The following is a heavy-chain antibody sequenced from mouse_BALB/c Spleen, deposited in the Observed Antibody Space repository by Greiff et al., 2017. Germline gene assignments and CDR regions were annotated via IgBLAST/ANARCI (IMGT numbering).Heavy chain of an antibody. V-gene: IGHV5-6-3*01. J-gene: IGHJ4*01. D-gene: IGHD1-1*01. CDR3: ARDYYYGAMDY. Sequence: EVQLKESGGGLVQPGGSLKLSCAASGFTFSSYGMSWVRQTPDKRLELVATINSNGGSTYYPDSVKGRFTISRDNAKNTLYLQMSSLKSEDTAMYYCARDYYYGAMDYWGQGTSVTVSS. CDR2: INSNGGST. CDR1: GFTFSSYG.